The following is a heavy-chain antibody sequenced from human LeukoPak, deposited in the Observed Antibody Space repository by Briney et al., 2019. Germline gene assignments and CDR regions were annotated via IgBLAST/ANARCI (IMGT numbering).Heavy chain of an antibody. CDR2: IRYDGSNK. CDR1: GFTFSSYG. V-gene: IGHV3-30*02. CDR3: AKIIPGGPRSYYY. D-gene: IGHD2-21*01. Sequence: GGSLRLSCAASGFTFSSYGMHWVRQAPGKGLEWVAFIRYDGSNKYYADSVKGRFTISRDNSKNTLYLQMKSLSAEDTAVYYCAKIIPGGPRSYYYWGQGTLITVSS. J-gene: IGHJ4*02.